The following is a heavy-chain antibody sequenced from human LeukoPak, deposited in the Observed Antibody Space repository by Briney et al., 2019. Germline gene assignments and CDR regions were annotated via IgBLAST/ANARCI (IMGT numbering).Heavy chain of an antibody. CDR3: AREGVPSIAAIGYFDY. J-gene: IGHJ4*02. Sequence: GASVKVSCKASGYTFTSYGISWVRQAPGQGLEWMGRISAYNGNTNYAQKLQGRVTMTTDTSTSTAYMELRSPRSDDTAVYYCAREGVPSIAAIGYFDYWGQGTLVTVSS. V-gene: IGHV1-18*01. CDR2: ISAYNGNT. CDR1: GYTFTSYG. D-gene: IGHD6-6*01.